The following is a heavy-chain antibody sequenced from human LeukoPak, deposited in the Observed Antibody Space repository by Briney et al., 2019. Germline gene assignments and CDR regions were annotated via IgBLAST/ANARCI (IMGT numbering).Heavy chain of an antibody. J-gene: IGHJ3*02. CDR2: ISYDGSNK. D-gene: IGHD6-13*01. Sequence: GGSLRLSCAASGFTFSSYGMHWVRQAPGKGLEWVAVISYDGSNKYYADSVKGRLTISRDNSKNTLYLQMNSLRAEDTAVYYCAKGGSSSLNAFDIWGQGTMVTVSS. CDR1: GFTFSSYG. V-gene: IGHV3-30*18. CDR3: AKGGSSSLNAFDI.